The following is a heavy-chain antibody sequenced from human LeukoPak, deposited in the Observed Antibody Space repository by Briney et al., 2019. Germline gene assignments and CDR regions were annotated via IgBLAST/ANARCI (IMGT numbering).Heavy chain of an antibody. CDR3: ARVMESSSEYYFDY. J-gene: IGHJ4*02. V-gene: IGHV3-7*05. Sequence: GGSLRLSCAASGFTFSTYWMSWVRHAPGKGLEWVANIKQDGSERYYVDSVKGRFTISRDNAKNSLDLQMNSLRAEDTAVYYCARVMESSSEYYFDYWGQGTLVTVSS. CDR2: IKQDGSER. D-gene: IGHD6-13*01. CDR1: GFTFSTYW.